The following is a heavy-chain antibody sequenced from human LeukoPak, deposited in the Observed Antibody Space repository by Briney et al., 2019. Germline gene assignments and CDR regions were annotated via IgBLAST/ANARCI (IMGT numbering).Heavy chain of an antibody. CDR3: ARDEYSYGSTPHDY. CDR1: GFTFSSYS. V-gene: IGHV3-21*01. CDR2: ISSSSSYI. J-gene: IGHJ4*02. Sequence: GGSLRLSCAASGFTFSSYSMNWVRQAPGKGREWVSSISSSSSYIYYADSVKGRFTISRDNAKNSLYLQMNSLRAEDTAVYYCARDEYSYGSTPHDYWGQGTLVTVSS. D-gene: IGHD5-18*01.